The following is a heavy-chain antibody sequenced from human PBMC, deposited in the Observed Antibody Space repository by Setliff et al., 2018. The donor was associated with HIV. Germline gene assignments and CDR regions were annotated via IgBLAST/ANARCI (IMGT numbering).Heavy chain of an antibody. V-gene: IGHV1-69*13. Sequence: ASVKVSCKASGGTFSSYAISWVRQAPGQGLEWMGGIIPIFGTANYAQKFQGRVTITADESTSTAYMELSSLRSEDTAVYYCAREPGNSGYMEAYYFDYWGQGTLVTVYS. CDR1: GGTFSSYA. CDR3: AREPGNSGYMEAYYFDY. D-gene: IGHD5-12*01. J-gene: IGHJ4*02. CDR2: IIPIFGTA.